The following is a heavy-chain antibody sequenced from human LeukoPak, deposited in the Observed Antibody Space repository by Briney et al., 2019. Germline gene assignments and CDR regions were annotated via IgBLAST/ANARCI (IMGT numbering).Heavy chain of an antibody. Sequence: ASVKVSCKASGYTFTGYYMHWVRQAPGQGLEWMGWINPNSGGTNYAQMFQGRVTMTRDTSISTAYMELSRLRSDDTAVYYCARENAGYSYGSGCDYWGQGTLVTVSS. CDR3: ARENAGYSYGSGCDY. CDR1: GYTFTGYY. V-gene: IGHV1-2*02. D-gene: IGHD5-18*01. CDR2: INPNSGGT. J-gene: IGHJ4*02.